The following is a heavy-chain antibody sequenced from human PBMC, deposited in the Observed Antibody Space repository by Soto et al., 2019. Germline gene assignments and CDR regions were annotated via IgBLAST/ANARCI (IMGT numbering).Heavy chain of an antibody. Sequence: QVQLVQSGAAVKKTGSSVKVSCKASGGTFSSYAISWVRQAPGQGLEWMGGIIPIFGTANYAQKFQGRVTITADESTSTAYMELSSLRSADTAVYCCAREAPSSGYPSFDYWGQGTLVTVSS. J-gene: IGHJ4*02. V-gene: IGHV1-69*12. CDR1: GGTFSSYA. CDR2: IIPIFGTA. CDR3: AREAPSSGYPSFDY. D-gene: IGHD3-22*01.